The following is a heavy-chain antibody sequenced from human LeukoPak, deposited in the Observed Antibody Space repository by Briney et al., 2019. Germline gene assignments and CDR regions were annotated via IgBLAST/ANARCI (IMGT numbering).Heavy chain of an antibody. CDR2: TYYRSKWYN. D-gene: IGHD3-22*01. Sequence: SQTLSLTCAISGDSVSSNSAAWHWIRQSPSRGLEWLGRTYYRSKWYNDYAVSVKSRITINPDTSKNQFSLQLNSVTPEDTAVYYCARVFYYDSSGYAYYGMDVWGQGTTVTVSS. V-gene: IGHV6-1*01. J-gene: IGHJ6*02. CDR1: GDSVSSNSAA. CDR3: ARVFYYDSSGYAYYGMDV.